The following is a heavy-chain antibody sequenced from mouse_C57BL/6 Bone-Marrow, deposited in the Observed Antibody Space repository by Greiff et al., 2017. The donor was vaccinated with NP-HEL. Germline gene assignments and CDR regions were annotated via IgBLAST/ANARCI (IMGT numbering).Heavy chain of an antibody. J-gene: IGHJ1*03. CDR1: GYTFTDYE. V-gene: IGHV1-15*01. D-gene: IGHD4-1*01. Sequence: VQLQQSGAELVRPGASVTLSCKASGYTFTDYEMHWVKQTPVHGLEWIGAIDPETGGTTYKQKFKGKAILTADKSSSTAYMKIRSLTYKDSAVYYCTRTNWDWYFDVGGTGTAVTVTS. CDR3: TRTNWDWYFDV. CDR2: IDPETGGT.